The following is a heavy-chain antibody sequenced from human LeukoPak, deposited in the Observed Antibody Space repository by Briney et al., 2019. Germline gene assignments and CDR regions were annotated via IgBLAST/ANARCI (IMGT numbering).Heavy chain of an antibody. CDR2: ISGNGNT. CDR3: ARDPGGTGTSDFDF. J-gene: IGHJ4*02. CDR1: GGSFTNHF. V-gene: IGHV4-59*11. Sequence: SETLSLTCTVSGGSFTNHFWNWIRQPPGKGLEWIGEISGNGNTRYNPSLSSRVTISVDTSKNQFSLRLNSVTAADTDVYYCARDPGGTGTSDFDFWGQGTLVTVSS. D-gene: IGHD1-7*01.